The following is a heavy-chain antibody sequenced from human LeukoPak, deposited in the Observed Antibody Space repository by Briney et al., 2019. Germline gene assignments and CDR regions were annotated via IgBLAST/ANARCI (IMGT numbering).Heavy chain of an antibody. J-gene: IGHJ4*02. CDR1: GFTFSNYA. CDR2: ISGGGGST. CDR3: AKVLWRGAGGYFDD. D-gene: IGHD3-10*01. V-gene: IGHV3-23*01. Sequence: GGSLRLSCAASGFTFSNYAMSWVRQAPGKGLEWVSAISGGGGSTYYADFVKGRFTISRDNSKNTLYVQMNSLRVEDTAVYYCAKVLWRGAGGYFDDWGQGTLVTVSS.